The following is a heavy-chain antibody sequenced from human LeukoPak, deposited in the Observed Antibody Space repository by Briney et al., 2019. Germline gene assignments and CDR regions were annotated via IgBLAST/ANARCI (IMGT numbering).Heavy chain of an antibody. CDR3: VIPARQGASLDY. D-gene: IGHD6-6*01. J-gene: IGHJ4*02. CDR1: GFTVSSSY. Sequence: PGGSLTLSCAATGFTVSSSYKSWVRQPPGKGLEWVSVIYSGDSTYYADSVKGRFTISRDNYKNTLHLQMNSLRAEDRAVYYCVIPARQGASLDYWGEGTLVTVPS. V-gene: IGHV3-53*01. CDR2: IYSGDST.